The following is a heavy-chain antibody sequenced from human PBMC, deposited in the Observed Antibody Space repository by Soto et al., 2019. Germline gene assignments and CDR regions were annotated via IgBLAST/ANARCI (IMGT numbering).Heavy chain of an antibody. CDR3: ARAFGQQLAEWFDP. CDR2: ISYDGSNK. J-gene: IGHJ5*02. CDR1: GFTFSSYA. D-gene: IGHD6-13*01. Sequence: QVQLVESGGGVVQPGRSLRLSCAASGFTFSSYAMHWVRQAPGKGLEWVAVISYDGSNKYYAESVKGRFTISRDNSKNTMYLQMNRLRAEDTAVYYCARAFGQQLAEWFDPWGQGTLVTVSS. V-gene: IGHV3-30-3*01.